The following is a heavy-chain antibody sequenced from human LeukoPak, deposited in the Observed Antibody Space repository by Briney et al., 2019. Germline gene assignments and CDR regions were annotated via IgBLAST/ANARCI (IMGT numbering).Heavy chain of an antibody. D-gene: IGHD6-13*01. CDR1: RYARSRCSC. V-gene: IGHV4-28*01. CDR3: VRKGGISSYQFYFGY. CDR2: IYYSGFT. J-gene: IGHJ4*02. Sequence: PSDTLSLTKTVARYARSRCSCWGWMRHPPGKELECIGNIYYSGFTYYNPPLKSRVTMSVDTSKNQFSLRLSSVTAVDTEVYYCVRKGGISSYQFYFGYWGQGTVVTVSS.